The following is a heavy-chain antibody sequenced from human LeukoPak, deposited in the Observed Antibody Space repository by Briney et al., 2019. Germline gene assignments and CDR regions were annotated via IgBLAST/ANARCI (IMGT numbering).Heavy chain of an antibody. CDR3: ARDCPSKQWLAPYYYYGMDV. CDR1: GFTFSSYS. V-gene: IGHV3-21*01. CDR2: ISSSSSYI. Sequence: GGSLRLSCAASGFTFSSYSMNWVRQAPGKGLEWVSSISSSSSYIYYADSVKGRFTISRGNAKNSLYLQMNSLRAEDTAVYYCARDCPSKQWLAPYYYYGMDVWGQGTTVTVSS. D-gene: IGHD6-19*01. J-gene: IGHJ6*02.